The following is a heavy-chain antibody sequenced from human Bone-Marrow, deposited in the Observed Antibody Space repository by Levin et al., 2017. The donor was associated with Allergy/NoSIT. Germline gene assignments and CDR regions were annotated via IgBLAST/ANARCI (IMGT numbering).Heavy chain of an antibody. D-gene: IGHD1-1*01. CDR3: ARDGVVRRSRGVVNP. CDR2: ISAYNGNT. Sequence: ASVKVSCKASGYTFTSYGISWVRQAPGKGLEWMGWISAYNGNTNYAQKLQGRVTMTTDTSTSTAYMELRSLRSDDTAVYYCARDGVVRRSRGVVNPWGQGTLVTVSS. V-gene: IGHV1-18*01. CDR1: GYTFTSYG. J-gene: IGHJ5*02.